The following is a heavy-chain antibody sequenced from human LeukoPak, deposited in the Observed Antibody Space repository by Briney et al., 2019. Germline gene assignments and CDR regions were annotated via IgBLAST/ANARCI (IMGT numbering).Heavy chain of an antibody. D-gene: IGHD6-13*01. CDR1: GYTFTGYY. J-gene: IGHJ4*02. V-gene: IGHV1-2*02. CDR2: INPNSDGT. Sequence: ASVKVSCKASGYTFTGYYMHWVRQAPGQGLEWMGWINPNSDGTNYAQKFQGRVTMTRDTSISTAYMELSRLRSDDTAVYYCARVRQQLVDFDYWGQGTLVTVSS. CDR3: ARVRQQLVDFDY.